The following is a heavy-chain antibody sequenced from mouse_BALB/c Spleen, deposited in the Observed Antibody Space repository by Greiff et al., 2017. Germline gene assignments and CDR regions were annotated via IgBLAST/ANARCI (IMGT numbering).Heavy chain of an antibody. J-gene: IGHJ3*01. CDR1: GYTFTSYY. V-gene: IGHV1S56*01. CDR3: AREGTTVTPFAY. D-gene: IGHD1-2*01. Sequence: QVQLQQSGPELVKPGASVRISCKASGYTFTSYYIHWVKQRPGQGLEWIGWIYPGNVNTKYNEKFKGKATLTADKSSSTAYMQLSSLTSEDSAVYFCAREGTTVTPFAYWGQGTLVTVSA. CDR2: IYPGNVNT.